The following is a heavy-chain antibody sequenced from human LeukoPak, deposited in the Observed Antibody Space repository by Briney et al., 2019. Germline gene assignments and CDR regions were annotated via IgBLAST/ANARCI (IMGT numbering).Heavy chain of an antibody. J-gene: IGHJ4*02. CDR3: ATSVYSSGWHPFFDY. CDR1: GDSISNHNYF. CDR2: MHYIGST. V-gene: IGHV4-39*02. D-gene: IGHD6-19*01. Sequence: SETLSLTCTVPGDSISNHNYFWGWIRQPPGKGLEWIGSMHYIGSTYFNLSLKSRVTVSVDTSKNHFSLKLSSVTAADTGVYYCATSVYSSGWHPFFDYWGQGAPVIVSS.